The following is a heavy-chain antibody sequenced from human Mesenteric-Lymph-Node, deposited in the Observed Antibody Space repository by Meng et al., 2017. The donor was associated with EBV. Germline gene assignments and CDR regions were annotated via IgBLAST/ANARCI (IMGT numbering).Heavy chain of an antibody. CDR3: ARDSTGDSRRFDP. J-gene: IGHJ5*02. Sequence: VQLVQSGAEGKKPGASVKVSCEASGYTFASYAMHWVRQAPGQRLEWMGWINVGNGDTKYSQKFHGRVTITRDTSATTAYMELRSLTSEDTAVYYCARDSTGDSRRFDPWGQGTLVTVSS. D-gene: IGHD3-22*01. CDR1: GYTFASYA. CDR2: INVGNGDT. V-gene: IGHV1-3*01.